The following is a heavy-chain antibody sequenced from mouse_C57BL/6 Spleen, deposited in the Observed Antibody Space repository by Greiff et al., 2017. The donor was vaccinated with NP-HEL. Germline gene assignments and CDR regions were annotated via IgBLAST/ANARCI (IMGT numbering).Heavy chain of an antibody. J-gene: IGHJ1*03. CDR3: TRGSYERYFDV. CDR1: GYTFTDYE. Sequence: QVQLKESGAELVRPGASVTLSCKASGYTFTDYEMHWVKQTPVHGLEWIGAIDPETGGTAYNQKFKGKAILTADKSSSTAYMELRSLTSEDSAVYYCTRGSYERYFDVWGTGTTVTVSS. CDR2: IDPETGGT. D-gene: IGHD1-1*02. V-gene: IGHV1-15*01.